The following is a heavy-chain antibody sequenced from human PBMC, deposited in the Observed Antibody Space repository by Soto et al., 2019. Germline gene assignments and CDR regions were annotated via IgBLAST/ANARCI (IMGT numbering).Heavy chain of an antibody. CDR2: ISAYNGNT. J-gene: IGHJ4*02. V-gene: IGHV1-18*01. D-gene: IGHD6-19*01. Sequence: ASVKVSCKASGYTFTSYGISWVRQAPGQGLEWMGWISAYNGNTNYAQKLQGRVTMTTDTSTSTAYMELRSLRSDDTAVYYCASVDSSGWYLPFDYWGQGTLVTVSS. CDR3: ASVDSSGWYLPFDY. CDR1: GYTFTSYG.